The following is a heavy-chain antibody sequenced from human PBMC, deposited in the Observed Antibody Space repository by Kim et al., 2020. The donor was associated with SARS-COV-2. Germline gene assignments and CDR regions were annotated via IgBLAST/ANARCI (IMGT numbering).Heavy chain of an antibody. CDR2: IYYSGST. D-gene: IGHD3-22*01. V-gene: IGHV4-39*01. Sequence: SETLSLTCTVSGGSISSSSYYWGWIRQPPGKGLEWIGSIYYSGSTYYNPSLKSRVTISVDTSKNQFSLKLSSVTAADTAVYYCARHGNSGYDSSGYYYFDYWGQGTLVTVSS. CDR3: ARHGNSGYDSSGYYYFDY. CDR1: GGSISSSSYY. J-gene: IGHJ4*02.